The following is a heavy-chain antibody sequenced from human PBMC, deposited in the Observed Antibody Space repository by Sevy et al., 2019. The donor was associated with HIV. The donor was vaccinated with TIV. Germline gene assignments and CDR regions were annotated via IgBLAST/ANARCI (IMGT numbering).Heavy chain of an antibody. CDR2: ISGSGGST. D-gene: IGHD6-19*01. J-gene: IGHJ4*02. CDR3: AKDRGSSGWYIRYYFDY. Sequence: GGSLRLSCAASGFTFSSYAMSWVRQAPGKGLEWVSAISGSGGSTYYADSGKGRFTISRDNSKNTLYLQMNSLRAEDTAVYYCAKDRGSSGWYIRYYFDYWGQGTLVTVSS. V-gene: IGHV3-23*01. CDR1: GFTFSSYA.